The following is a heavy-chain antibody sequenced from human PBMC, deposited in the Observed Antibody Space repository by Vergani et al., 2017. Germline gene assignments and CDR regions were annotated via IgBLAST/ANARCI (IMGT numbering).Heavy chain of an antibody. V-gene: IGHV3-23*01. D-gene: IGHD3-16*01. Sequence: EVQLLESGGGLVQPGGSLRLSCAAPGFTFSRYAMSWVRQAPGKGLEWVSGISGSGVGTYYADSVKGRFTISRDNSKNTLYLQMNSLRAEDTAVYYCAKPYDYVWGSPYYFDYWGQGTLVTVSS. CDR1: GFTFSRYA. J-gene: IGHJ4*02. CDR2: ISGSGVGT. CDR3: AKPYDYVWGSPYYFDY.